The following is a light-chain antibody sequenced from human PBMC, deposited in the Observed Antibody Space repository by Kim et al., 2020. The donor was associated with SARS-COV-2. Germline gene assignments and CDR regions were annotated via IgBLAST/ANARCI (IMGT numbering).Light chain of an antibody. CDR3: QQTYSIPT. J-gene: IGKJ1*01. CDR2: GAS. V-gene: IGKV1-39*01. Sequence: DIQMTQSPLSLSASVGDTVTITCRASQTVGSHLNWFQHKPGKVPKLLIFGASNLQRGAPSRFSASGSGTDFTLTISSLQPEDFVTYSCQQTYSIPTFGPGTKGDIK. CDR1: QTVGSH.